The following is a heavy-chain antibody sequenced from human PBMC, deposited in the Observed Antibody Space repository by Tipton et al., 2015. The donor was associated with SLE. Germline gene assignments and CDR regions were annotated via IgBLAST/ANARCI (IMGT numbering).Heavy chain of an antibody. J-gene: IGHJ6*02. V-gene: IGHV4-31*03. CDR2: IYYSGST. CDR1: GGSISSGGYY. Sequence: TLSLTCTVSGGSISSGGYYWSWIRQHPGKGLEWIGYIYYSGSTNYNPSLKSRVTISVDTSKNQFSLKLSSVTAADTAVYYCATRGGGSGYYYYGMDVWGQGTTVTVSS. CDR3: ATRGGGSGYYYYGMDV. D-gene: IGHD2-15*01.